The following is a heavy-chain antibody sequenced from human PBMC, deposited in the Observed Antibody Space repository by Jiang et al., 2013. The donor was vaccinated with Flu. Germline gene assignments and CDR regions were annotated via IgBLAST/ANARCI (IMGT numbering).Heavy chain of an antibody. Sequence: LLKPSETLSLTCAVYGVSFSGYYWSWIRQTPGKGLEWIGEIDQSGSTHYNASLKSRVTISVDTSKNQFSLKVNSVTAADTAVYYCASTRNYFDVAGYHYWGQGTPVTVPQ. V-gene: IGHV4-34*01. J-gene: IGHJ4*02. CDR2: IDQSGST. D-gene: IGHD3-9*01. CDR1: GVSFSGYY. CDR3: ASTRNYFDVAGYHY.